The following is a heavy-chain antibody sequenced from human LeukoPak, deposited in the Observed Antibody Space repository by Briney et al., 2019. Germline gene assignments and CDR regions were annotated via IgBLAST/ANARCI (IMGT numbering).Heavy chain of an antibody. CDR2: MNPKSGNT. V-gene: IGHV1-8*01. CDR3: ARVTGSIDY. J-gene: IGHJ4*02. D-gene: IGHD1-26*01. Sequence: GASVKVSCKASGYTFTSYDINRVRQATGQGLEWMGWMNPKSGNTGFAQKFQGRVTMTRDTSISTAYTELDSLRSEDTAVYYCARVTGSIDYWGQGTLVTVSS. CDR1: GYTFTSYD.